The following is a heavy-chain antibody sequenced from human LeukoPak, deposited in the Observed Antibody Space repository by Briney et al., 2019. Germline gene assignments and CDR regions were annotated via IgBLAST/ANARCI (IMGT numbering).Heavy chain of an antibody. CDR1: GFTFSSYW. V-gene: IGHV3-74*01. CDR2: INSDGSST. CDR3: ARIYGSGNVYMDV. Sequence: GGSLRLSCAASGFTFSSYWMHWVRQAPGKGLVWVSRINSDGSSTSYADSVKGRFTISRDNSKNTLYLQMNSLRAEDTAVYYCARIYGSGNVYMDVWGKGTTVTISS. J-gene: IGHJ6*03. D-gene: IGHD3-10*01.